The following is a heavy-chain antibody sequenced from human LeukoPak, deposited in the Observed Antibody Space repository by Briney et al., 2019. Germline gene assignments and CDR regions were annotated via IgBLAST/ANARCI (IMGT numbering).Heavy chain of an antibody. V-gene: IGHV1-2*02. J-gene: IGHJ4*02. Sequence: ASVKVSCKSSGYTFTGYYIHWVRQAPGQGLEWMGCINPNGGGTNYAQNFHGGVTMTRDTSINTAYMELSRLRSDDTAVYYCARSLVGATSSYYFDSWGQGTLVTVSS. CDR3: ARSLVGATSSYYFDS. CDR1: GYTFTGYY. D-gene: IGHD1-26*01. CDR2: INPNGGGT.